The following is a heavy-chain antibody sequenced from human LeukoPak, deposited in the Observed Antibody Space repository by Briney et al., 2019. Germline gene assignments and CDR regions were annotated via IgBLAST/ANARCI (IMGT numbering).Heavy chain of an antibody. Sequence: GGSLRLSCAASGFTFSSYAMSWVRQAPGKGLEWVSAISGSGGSTYYADSVKGRFTISRDNSKNTLYLQMNSLRAEDTAVYYCAKKGAYYDFWSGQSADYYYYYYMDVWGKGTTVTVSS. CDR3: AKKGAYYDFWSGQSADYYYYYYMDV. D-gene: IGHD3-3*01. V-gene: IGHV3-23*01. J-gene: IGHJ6*03. CDR2: ISGSGGST. CDR1: GFTFSSYA.